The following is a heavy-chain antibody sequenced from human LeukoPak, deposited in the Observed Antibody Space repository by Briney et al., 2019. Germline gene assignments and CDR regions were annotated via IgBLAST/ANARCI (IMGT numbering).Heavy chain of an antibody. V-gene: IGHV3-74*01. Sequence: SGGSLRLSCAASGFTFSRYWMYWVRQAPGKGQVWVPRINTDGSVTNYADSVKGRLTISRDNTKNTLYLQMNSLRVEDTAMYYCATSGWYGNGDYWGQGTLVTVSS. CDR3: ATSGWYGNGDY. CDR2: INTDGSVT. D-gene: IGHD6-19*01. CDR1: GFTFSRYW. J-gene: IGHJ4*02.